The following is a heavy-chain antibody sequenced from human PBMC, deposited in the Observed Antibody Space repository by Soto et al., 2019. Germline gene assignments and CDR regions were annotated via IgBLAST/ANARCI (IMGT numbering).Heavy chain of an antibody. J-gene: IGHJ6*02. Sequence: GGSLRLSCAASGFTFSSYGMHWVRQAPGKGLEWVAVISYDGSNKYYADSVKGRFTISRDNSKNTLYLQMNSLRAEDTAVYYCAKDITKAYGSGSYPDYYYYYGMDVWGQGTTVTVSS. CDR3: AKDITKAYGSGSYPDYYYYYGMDV. CDR2: ISYDGSNK. D-gene: IGHD3-10*01. V-gene: IGHV3-30*18. CDR1: GFTFSSYG.